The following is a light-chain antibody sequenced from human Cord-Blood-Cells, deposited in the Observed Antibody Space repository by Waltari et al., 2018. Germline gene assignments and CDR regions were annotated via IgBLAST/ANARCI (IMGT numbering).Light chain of an antibody. CDR3: CSYAGSSTYV. J-gene: IGLJ1*01. Sequence: QSALTQPASVSGSPGQSITISCTGTSSDVGSYNLASWYQQHPGKAPKHMIYEGSKRPSGVSNRFSGSKSGNTASLTISGLQAEDEADYYCCSYAGSSTYVFGTGTKVTVL. CDR1: SSDVGSYNL. V-gene: IGLV2-23*01. CDR2: EGS.